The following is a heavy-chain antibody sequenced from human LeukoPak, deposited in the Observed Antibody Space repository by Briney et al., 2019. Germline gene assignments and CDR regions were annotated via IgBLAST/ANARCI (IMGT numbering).Heavy chain of an antibody. CDR2: IYHSGNT. Sequence: KPSETLSLTCNVSGASMSSNYWSWIRQPPGKGLEWIGYIYHSGNTNYSPSLESRVTMSVDESKNQFSLRVHFVSAADTAVYYCASTRRAAVAGRFDSWGQGTLVTVSS. V-gene: IGHV4-4*09. J-gene: IGHJ4*02. CDR1: GASMSSNY. D-gene: IGHD6-19*01. CDR3: ASTRRAAVAGRFDS.